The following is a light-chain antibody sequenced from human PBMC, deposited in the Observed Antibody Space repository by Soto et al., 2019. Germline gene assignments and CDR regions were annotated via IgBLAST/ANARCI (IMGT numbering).Light chain of an antibody. CDR1: NIGSKS. J-gene: IGLJ2*01. Sequence: SYELTQPPSVSVAPGKTARITCGGNNIGSKSVHGYQQKPGQAPVLVIYYDSDRPSGIPERFSGSNSGNTATLTISRVEAGDEADYYCQVWDSSSDHPHVVFGGGTKLTVL. V-gene: IGLV3-21*04. CDR3: QVWDSSSDHPHVV. CDR2: YDS.